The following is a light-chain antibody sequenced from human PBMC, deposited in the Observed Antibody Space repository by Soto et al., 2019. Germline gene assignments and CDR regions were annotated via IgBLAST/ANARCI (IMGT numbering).Light chain of an antibody. CDR1: RSDIGSYNY. V-gene: IGLV2-14*01. CDR3: SSYSSTDTLYV. J-gene: IGLJ1*01. Sequence: QPALTQPASVSGSPRQSITISCTGTRSDIGSYNYVSWYQVHPDKAPKLIIYEVSSRPSGVPDRFSGSKSGNTASLIISGLQAEDEAHYYCSSYSSTDTLYVFGTGTKVTVL. CDR2: EVS.